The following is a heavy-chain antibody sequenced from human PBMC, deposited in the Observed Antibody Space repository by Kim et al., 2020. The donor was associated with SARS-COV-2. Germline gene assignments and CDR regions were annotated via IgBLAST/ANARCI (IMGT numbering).Heavy chain of an antibody. CDR2: INHSGST. V-gene: IGHV4-34*01. J-gene: IGHJ6*02. CDR3: ARGCEGAGMDYYYCMDV. Sequence: SETLSLTCAVYGGSFSGYYWSWIRQPPGKGLEWIGEINHSGSTNYNPSLKSRVTISVDTSKNQFSLKLSSVTAADSAVYYCARGCEGAGMDYYYCMDVWGQGTTVTVSS. D-gene: IGHD6-19*01. CDR1: GGSFSGYY.